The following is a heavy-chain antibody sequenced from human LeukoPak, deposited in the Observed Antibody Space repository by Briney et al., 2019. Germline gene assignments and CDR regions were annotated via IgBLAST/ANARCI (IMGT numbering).Heavy chain of an antibody. CDR3: ASQGDGWFFDY. V-gene: IGHV6-1*01. D-gene: IGHD6-19*01. CDR2: TYYRSKWVN. J-gene: IGHJ4*02. CDR1: GDSVSSNSGV. Sequence: SQTLSLTCAISGDSVSSNSGVWNWIRQSPSRGLEWLGRTYYRSKWVNDYEVSVKSRITINSDTSRNQFSLRLNSVTPEDTAVYYCASQGDGWFFDYWGQGILVTVSS.